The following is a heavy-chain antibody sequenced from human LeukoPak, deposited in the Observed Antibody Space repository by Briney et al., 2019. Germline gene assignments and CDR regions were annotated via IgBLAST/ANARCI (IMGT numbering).Heavy chain of an antibody. J-gene: IGHJ4*02. CDR1: GFTFSSYA. CDR2: IWYDGSNK. CDR3: ARDLGVGATKDY. D-gene: IGHD1-26*01. Sequence: GGSLRLSCAASGFTFSSYAMSWVRQAPGKGLEWVAVIWYDGSNKYYADSVKGRFTISRDNSKNTLYLQMNSLRAEDTAVYYCARDLGVGATKDYGGQGTLVTVSS. V-gene: IGHV3-33*08.